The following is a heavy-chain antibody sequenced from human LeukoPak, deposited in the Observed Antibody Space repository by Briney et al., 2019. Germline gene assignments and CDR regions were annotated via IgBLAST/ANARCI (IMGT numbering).Heavy chain of an antibody. V-gene: IGHV4-59*12. D-gene: IGHD1-1*01. CDR2: IYHSGST. J-gene: IGHJ5*02. Sequence: SETLSLTCTVSGGSISSYYWSWIRQPPGKGLEWIGEIYHSGSTNYNPSLKSRVTISVDKSKNQFSLKLSSVTAADTAVYYCATSAVQLERRARWFDPWGQGTLVTVST. CDR1: GGSISSYY. CDR3: ATSAVQLERRARWFDP.